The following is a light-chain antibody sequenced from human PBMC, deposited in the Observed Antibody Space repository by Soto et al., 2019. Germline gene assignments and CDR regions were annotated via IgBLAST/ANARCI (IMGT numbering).Light chain of an antibody. CDR1: SSNIGSNY. Sequence: QSVLTQPPSASGTPGQRVTIACSGSSSNIGSNYVYWYQQLPGTAPKLLIYRNNQRPSGVPDRFSGSKSGTSASLAISGRRSEDEADYYCAAWDESLSGYVFGTGTKVTVL. CDR2: RNN. V-gene: IGLV1-47*01. CDR3: AAWDESLSGYV. J-gene: IGLJ1*01.